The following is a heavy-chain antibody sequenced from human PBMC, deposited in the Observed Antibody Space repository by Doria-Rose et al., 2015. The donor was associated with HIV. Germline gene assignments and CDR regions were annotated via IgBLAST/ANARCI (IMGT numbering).Heavy chain of an antibody. Sequence: WIRQPAGKGLEWIGRVYSSGNTNYNPSLKSRLAISVDTSKNQFSLNLNSVTAADTAVYYCAASGIEAFDIWGQGTMVTVSS. CDR3: AASGIEAFDI. D-gene: IGHD3-10*01. J-gene: IGHJ3*02. CDR2: VYSSGNT. V-gene: IGHV4-61*02.